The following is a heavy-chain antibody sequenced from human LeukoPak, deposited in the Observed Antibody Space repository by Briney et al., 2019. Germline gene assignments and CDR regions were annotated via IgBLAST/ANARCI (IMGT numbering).Heavy chain of an antibody. V-gene: IGHV1-46*01. J-gene: IGHJ4*02. CDR2: INPSGGST. Sequence: VASVKASCKASGYTFTSYYMHWVRKAPGQGLGWMGIINPSGGSTSYAQKFQGRVTMTRDTSTSTVYMELSSLRSEDTAVYYCARARRSLDYWGQGTLVTVSS. D-gene: IGHD2-15*01. CDR3: ARARRSLDY. CDR1: GYTFTSYY.